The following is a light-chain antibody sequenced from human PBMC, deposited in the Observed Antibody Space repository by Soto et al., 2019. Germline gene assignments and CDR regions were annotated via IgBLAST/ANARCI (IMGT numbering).Light chain of an antibody. CDR2: DAS. CDR1: QSFNSN. Sequence: EIVVTQSPATLSLSPGERATLSCRASQSFNSNLAWYQQKPGQPPRLLIYDASTRATDIPARFSGSGSGTEFTLTISSLESADFAVYYCQQHSNWPRTFGEGTKVEIK. V-gene: IGKV3-11*01. J-gene: IGKJ1*01. CDR3: QQHSNWPRT.